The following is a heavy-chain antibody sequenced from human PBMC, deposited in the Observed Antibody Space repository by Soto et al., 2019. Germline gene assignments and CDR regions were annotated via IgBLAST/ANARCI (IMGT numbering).Heavy chain of an antibody. CDR3: VRGPVDDFWSRYFSIDS. V-gene: IGHV1-69*06. J-gene: IGHJ4*02. CDR1: GYGKSIDF. CDR2: IIPRCGTA. Sequence: SLVNRSWKGAGYGKSIDFGGWGLQAPGQGLEWMGMIIPRCGTANYAQKFQGRVTMTADKSTSTVYMELRSLRSEDTAVYYCVRGPVDDFWSRYFSIDSWGQGTLVRVSS. D-gene: IGHD3-3*01.